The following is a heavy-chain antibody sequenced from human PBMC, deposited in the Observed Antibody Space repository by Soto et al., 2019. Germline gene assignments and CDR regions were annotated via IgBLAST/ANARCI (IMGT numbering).Heavy chain of an antibody. CDR3: ARDEMATIYGYFDY. V-gene: IGHV3-30-3*01. Sequence: RLSCAASGFTFSSYAMHWVRQAPGKGLEWVAVISYDGSNKYYADSVKGRFTISRDNSKSTLYLQMNSLRAEDTAVYYCARDEMATIYGYFDYWGQGTLVTVSS. CDR1: GFTFSSYA. D-gene: IGHD5-12*01. CDR2: ISYDGSNK. J-gene: IGHJ4*02.